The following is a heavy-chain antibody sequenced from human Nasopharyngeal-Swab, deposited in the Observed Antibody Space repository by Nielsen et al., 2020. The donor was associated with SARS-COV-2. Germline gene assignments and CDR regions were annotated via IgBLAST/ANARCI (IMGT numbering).Heavy chain of an antibody. CDR3: ATDGYSFGYDRGY. V-gene: IGHV3-7*01. CDR2: IKQDGSEK. CDR1: GFTFSTHW. J-gene: IGHJ4*02. D-gene: IGHD4-11*01. Sequence: GESLKISCATSGFTFSTHWMTWVRQAPGKGLEWVANIKQDGSEKYYIDSVKGRFTISRDNAKSSLFLEMNSLRVEDTALYYCATDGYSFGYDRGYWGQGTLVIVSS.